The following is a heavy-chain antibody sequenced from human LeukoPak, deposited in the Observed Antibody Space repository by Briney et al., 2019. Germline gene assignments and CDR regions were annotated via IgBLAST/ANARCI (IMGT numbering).Heavy chain of an antibody. V-gene: IGHV1-8*01. CDR3: ARGRVTMIVGRGVAFDI. D-gene: IGHD3-22*01. Sequence: ASVKVSCKASGYTFTSYDINWVRQATGQGLEWMGWTNPNSGNTGYAQKFQGRVTMTRNTSISTAYMELSSLRSEDTAVYYCARGRVTMIVGRGVAFDIWGQGTMVTVSS. CDR2: TNPNSGNT. J-gene: IGHJ3*02. CDR1: GYTFTSYD.